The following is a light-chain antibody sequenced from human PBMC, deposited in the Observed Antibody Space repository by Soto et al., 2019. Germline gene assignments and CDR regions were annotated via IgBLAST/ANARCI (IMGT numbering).Light chain of an antibody. CDR1: QSVSSSY. CDR2: GAS. J-gene: IGKJ1*01. Sequence: DIVLTQSPGTLSLSPGERATLSCMASQSVSSSYLAWYQQKPGQAPRLLIYGASSRATGIPDRFSGSGSGTDFTLTISRLEPEDVAVYYCQQYGSSPRTLGQGTKVDIK. V-gene: IGKV3-20*01. CDR3: QQYGSSPRT.